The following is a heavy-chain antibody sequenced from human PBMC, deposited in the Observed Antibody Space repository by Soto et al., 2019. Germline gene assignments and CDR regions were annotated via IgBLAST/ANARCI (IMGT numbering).Heavy chain of an antibody. D-gene: IGHD4-17*01. CDR2: IYYSGST. CDR3: ARVSTNNYGDYWYFDL. Sequence: QVQLQESGPGLVKPSETLSLTCTVSGGSVSSYYWSWIRQPPGKGLEWIGYIYYSGSTNYNPSLKSRVTISVDTSKNQFSLKLSSVTAADTAVYYCARVSTNNYGDYWYFDLWGRGTLVTVSS. V-gene: IGHV4-59*02. J-gene: IGHJ2*01. CDR1: GGSVSSYY.